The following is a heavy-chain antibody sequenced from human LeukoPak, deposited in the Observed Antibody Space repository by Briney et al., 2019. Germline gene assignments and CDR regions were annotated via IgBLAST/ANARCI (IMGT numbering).Heavy chain of an antibody. D-gene: IGHD5-18*01. V-gene: IGHV1-18*01. CDR2: ISAYNGNT. CDR1: GGTFSSYG. CDR3: ARDRYLRYSYGGGDFDY. Sequence: GASVKVSCKASGGTFSSYGISWVRQAPGQGLEWMGWISAYNGNTNYAQKLQGRVAMTTDTSTSTAYMELRSLRSDDTAVYYCARDRYLRYSYGGGDFDYWGQGTLVTVSS. J-gene: IGHJ4*02.